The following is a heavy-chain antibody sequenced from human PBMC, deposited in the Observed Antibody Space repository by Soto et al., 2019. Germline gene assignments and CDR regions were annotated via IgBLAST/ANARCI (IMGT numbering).Heavy chain of an antibody. CDR3: AKDRSSGYLDY. V-gene: IGHV3-30*18. CDR2: ISYDGSNK. CDR1: GFTFSSYG. Sequence: PGGSLRLSCAASGFTFSSYGMHWVRQAPGKGLEWVAVISYDGSNKYYADSVKGRFTISRDNSKNTLYLQMNSLRAEDTAVYYCAKDRSSGYLDYWGQGTLVTVSS. J-gene: IGHJ4*02. D-gene: IGHD3-22*01.